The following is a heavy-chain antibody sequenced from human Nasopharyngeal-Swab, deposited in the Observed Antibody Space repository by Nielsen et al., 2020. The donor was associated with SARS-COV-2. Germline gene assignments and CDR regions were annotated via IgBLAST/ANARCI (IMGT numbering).Heavy chain of an antibody. V-gene: IGHV4-59*01. J-gene: IGHJ6*02. Sequence: WIRQPPGKGLEWIGYIYYSGSTNYNPSLKSRVTISVDTSKNQFSLKLSSVTAADTAVYYCARDYYGMDVWGQGITVTVSS. CDR2: IYYSGST. CDR3: ARDYYGMDV.